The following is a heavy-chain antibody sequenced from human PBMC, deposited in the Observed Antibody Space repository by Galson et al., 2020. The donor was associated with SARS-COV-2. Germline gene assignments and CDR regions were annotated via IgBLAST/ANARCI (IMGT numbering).Heavy chain of an antibody. J-gene: IGHJ3*02. CDR3: AAPSCSSTSCYDAFDI. CDR2: IVVGSGNT. D-gene: IGHD2-2*01. Sequence: SVKVSCKASGFTFTSSAVQWVRQARGQRLEWIGWIVVGSGNTNYAQTFQERVTITRDMSTSTAYMELSSLRSEDTAVYYCAAPSCSSTSCYDAFDIWGQGTMVTVSS. CDR1: GFTFTSSA. V-gene: IGHV1-58*01.